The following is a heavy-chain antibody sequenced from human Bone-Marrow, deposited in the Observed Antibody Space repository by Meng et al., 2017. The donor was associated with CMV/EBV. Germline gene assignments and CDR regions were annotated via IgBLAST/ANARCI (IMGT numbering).Heavy chain of an antibody. CDR2: ISSSSSTI. D-gene: IGHD3-3*01. Sequence: GGSLRLSCAASGFTFSSYSMNWVRQAPGKGLEWVSYISSSSSTIYYADSVKGRFTISRDNAKNSLYLQMNSLRAEDTAVYYYARAYYDFWSGYFPVYYYYGMDVWGQGTTVTVSS. CDR1: GFTFSSYS. CDR3: ARAYYDFWSGYFPVYYYYGMDV. J-gene: IGHJ6*02. V-gene: IGHV3-48*04.